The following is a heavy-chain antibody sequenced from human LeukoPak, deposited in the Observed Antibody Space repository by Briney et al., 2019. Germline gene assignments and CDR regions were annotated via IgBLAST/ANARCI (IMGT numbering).Heavy chain of an antibody. CDR3: AKGPYRDSNYYMDV. CDR1: GFTFSSYA. J-gene: IGHJ6*03. D-gene: IGHD3-16*01. Sequence: GGSLRLSCAVSGFTFSSYATSWVRQAPGKGLEWDSVITGSGTETNYANSAKGRFTIARDKSKNTLYLQMNSLRAEDTALYYCAKGPYRDSNYYMDVWGKGTTVTVSS. V-gene: IGHV3-23*01. CDR2: ITGSGTET.